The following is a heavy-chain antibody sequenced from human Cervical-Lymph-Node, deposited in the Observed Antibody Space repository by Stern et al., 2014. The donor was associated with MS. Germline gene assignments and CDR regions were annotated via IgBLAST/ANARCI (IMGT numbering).Heavy chain of an antibody. CDR3: ARRIAGSLDY. D-gene: IGHD6-13*01. Sequence: VQLVQSGAEVRKPGESVKISCKASGSNFSTYWIGWVRHMPGQGLEWMGIIYPGDSNIRYSPSFQGQVTISADKSISTAYLQWSSLKASDTAMYYCARRIAGSLDYWGQGTLVTVSS. CDR2: IYPGDSNI. J-gene: IGHJ4*02. CDR1: GSNFSTYW. V-gene: IGHV5-51*01.